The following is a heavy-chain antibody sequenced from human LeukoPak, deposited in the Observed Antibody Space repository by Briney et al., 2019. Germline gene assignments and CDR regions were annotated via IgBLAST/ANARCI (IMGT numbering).Heavy chain of an antibody. J-gene: IGHJ4*02. CDR1: KFTFSRYW. V-gene: IGHV3-7*01. D-gene: IGHD3-22*01. CDR2: ISQDGSEE. Sequence: PGGSLRLSCAASKFTFSRYWMSWVRQAPGKGLEWVACISQDGSEERYVASVKGRFTISRDNAKDSLYLQMNSLRDEDTAVYYCAREKPMIADYWGQGALVTVSS. CDR3: AREKPMIADY.